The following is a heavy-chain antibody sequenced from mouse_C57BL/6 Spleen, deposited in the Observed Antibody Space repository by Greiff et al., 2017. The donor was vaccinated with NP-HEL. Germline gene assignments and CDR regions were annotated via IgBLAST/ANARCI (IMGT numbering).Heavy chain of an antibody. V-gene: IGHV1-18*01. CDR1: GYTFTDYN. CDR3: ARYPTDYYGSSSYAMDY. CDR2: INPNNGGT. Sequence: EVQLKESGPELVKPGASVKIPCKASGYTFTDYNMDWVKQSHGKSLEWIGDINPNNGGTISNQKFKGKATLTVDTSSSTAYMELRSLTSEDTAVYYWARYPTDYYGSSSYAMDYWGQGTSVTVSS. J-gene: IGHJ4*01. D-gene: IGHD1-1*01.